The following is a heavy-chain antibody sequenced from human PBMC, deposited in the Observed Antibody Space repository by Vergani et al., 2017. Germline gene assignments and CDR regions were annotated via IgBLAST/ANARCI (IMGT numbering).Heavy chain of an antibody. J-gene: IGHJ4*02. CDR1: GGSFSGYY. V-gene: IGHV4-34*01. CDR2: INHSGST. Sequence: QVQLQQWGAGLLKPSETLSLTCAVYGGSFSGYYWSWIRQPPGKGLEWIGEINHSGSTNYNPSLKRRVTISVDTSKNQFSLKLSSVTAADTAVYYCARGLYSNYPWGYWGQGTLVTVSS. D-gene: IGHD4-11*01. CDR3: ARGLYSNYPWGY.